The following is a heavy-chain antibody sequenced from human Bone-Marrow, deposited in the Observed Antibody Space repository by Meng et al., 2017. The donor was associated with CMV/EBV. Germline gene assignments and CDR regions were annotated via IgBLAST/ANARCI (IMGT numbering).Heavy chain of an antibody. CDR2: INHSGST. D-gene: IGHD6-19*01. Sequence: QVQLQQWGAGLLKPSETLSLPCAVYGGSFSGYYWSWIRQPPGKGLEWIGEINHSGSTNYNPSLKSRVTISVDTSKNQFSLKLSSVTAADTAVYYCAREGHNSSGWSRWGQGTLVTVSS. J-gene: IGHJ4*02. CDR3: AREGHNSSGWSR. V-gene: IGHV4-34*01. CDR1: GGSFSGYY.